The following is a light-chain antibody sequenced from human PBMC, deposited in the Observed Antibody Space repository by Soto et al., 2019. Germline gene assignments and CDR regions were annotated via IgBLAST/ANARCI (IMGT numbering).Light chain of an antibody. Sequence: DIQMTQSPSTLSVSVGDSVTITCRASQSISSWLAWYQQKPGKAPKLLIYKASTLESGVPSRFSGSGSGTEFTLTISSLQPDDFATYYCQQYNDYPYTFGQGTKLEIK. CDR2: KAS. CDR1: QSISSW. CDR3: QQYNDYPYT. J-gene: IGKJ2*01. V-gene: IGKV1-5*03.